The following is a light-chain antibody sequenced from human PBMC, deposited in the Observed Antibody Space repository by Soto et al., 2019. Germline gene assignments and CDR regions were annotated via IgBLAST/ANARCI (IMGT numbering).Light chain of an antibody. CDR3: SSYTRSSTVV. Sequence: QSALTQPASVSGSPGQSITISCTGSNNDVGAYNYVSWYQQHPGKAPKTMIYDVSNRPSGVSNRFSGSKSGNTASLTISGLQDEDEADYYCSSYTRSSTVVFGGGTKVTVL. CDR2: DVS. V-gene: IGLV2-14*03. J-gene: IGLJ3*02. CDR1: NNDVGAYNY.